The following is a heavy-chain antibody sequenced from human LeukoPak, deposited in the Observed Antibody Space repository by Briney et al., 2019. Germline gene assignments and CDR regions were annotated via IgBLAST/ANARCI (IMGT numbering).Heavy chain of an antibody. V-gene: IGHV3-23*01. CDR2: ISGSGGST. J-gene: IGHJ4*02. CDR3: AKDIYSFDY. Sequence: PGGSLRLSCAASGFTFSSYGLNWVRQAPGKGLEWVSAISGSGGSTYYAGSVKGRFTISRDNSKNTLYLQMNSLRAEDTAVYYCAKDIYSFDYWGQGTLVTVSS. CDR1: GFTFSSYG.